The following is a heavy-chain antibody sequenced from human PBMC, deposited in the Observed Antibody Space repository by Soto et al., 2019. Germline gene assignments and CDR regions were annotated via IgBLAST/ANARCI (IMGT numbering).Heavy chain of an antibody. CDR3: AKFGATESTHFDY. CDR1: GFTFSSYV. D-gene: IGHD3-10*01. V-gene: IGHV3-23*01. CDR2: ISESGGNT. J-gene: IGHJ4*02. Sequence: GGSLRLSCAASGFTFSSYVMSWVRQAPGKGLEWVSGISESGGNTYYADSVKGRFTISRDNSKNTLYLQMNTLRAEDTAVYYCAKFGATESTHFDYWGQGALVTVSS.